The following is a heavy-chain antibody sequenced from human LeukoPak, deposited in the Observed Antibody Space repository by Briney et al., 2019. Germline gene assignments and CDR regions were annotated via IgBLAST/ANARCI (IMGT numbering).Heavy chain of an antibody. CDR2: ISVSDDSR. CDR3: ARDRNCVSTNCPYDF. J-gene: IGHJ4*02. CDR1: GFTSSDYT. V-gene: IGHV3-23*01. Sequence: GGSLRLSCAASGFTSSDYTMNWVRQSPGKVLEWVSGISVSDDSRYYADSVKGRFTISRDRSNNMLHLQMNSLRAEDTAVYYCARDRNCVSTNCPYDFWGQGTPVTVSS. D-gene: IGHD2-2*01.